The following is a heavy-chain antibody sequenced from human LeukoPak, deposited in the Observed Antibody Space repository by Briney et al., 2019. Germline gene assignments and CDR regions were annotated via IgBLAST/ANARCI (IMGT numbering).Heavy chain of an antibody. D-gene: IGHD7-27*01. J-gene: IGHJ4*02. V-gene: IGHV3-23*01. CDR2: ITTGGPNT. CDR3: AKDGGLWVSAHWGDS. Sequence: GGSLRLSCTASGFTFSSYTMSWVRQAPGKGLRWVSTITTGGPNTYYADSVKGRFTVSRDDSKNTLYLQMNSLRAEDTAVYYCAKDGGLWVSAHWGDSWGRGTLVTVSS. CDR1: GFTFSSYT.